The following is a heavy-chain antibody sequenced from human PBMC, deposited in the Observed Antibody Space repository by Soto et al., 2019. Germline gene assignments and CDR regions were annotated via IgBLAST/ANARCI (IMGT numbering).Heavy chain of an antibody. CDR1: GYTFISYG. Sequence: QVQLVQSGAEVKKPGASVKVSCKASGYTFISYGISWVRQAPGQGLEWMGWISVYNGNTNYAQKLQGRVTMTTDTSTSTAYMELRSLRADDTAVYYCARGAHRRDGSSTFDYWGQGTLVTVSS. CDR2: ISVYNGNT. V-gene: IGHV1-18*01. J-gene: IGHJ4*02. D-gene: IGHD2-2*01. CDR3: ARGAHRRDGSSTFDY.